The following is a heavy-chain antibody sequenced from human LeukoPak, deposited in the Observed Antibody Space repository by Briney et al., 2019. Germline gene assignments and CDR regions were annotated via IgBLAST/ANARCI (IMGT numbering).Heavy chain of an antibody. V-gene: IGHV3-73*01. CDR2: IRGKANSYAT. Sequence: GGSLRLSCAASGFTFSGSAMHWVRQASGKGLEWVGRIRGKANSYATAYAASVKGRFTISRNDSENTAYLQMNSLRTEDTAVYYCTQSRYGYNLVDYWGQGTLVTVSS. D-gene: IGHD5-24*01. CDR3: TQSRYGYNLVDY. J-gene: IGHJ4*02. CDR1: GFTFSGSA.